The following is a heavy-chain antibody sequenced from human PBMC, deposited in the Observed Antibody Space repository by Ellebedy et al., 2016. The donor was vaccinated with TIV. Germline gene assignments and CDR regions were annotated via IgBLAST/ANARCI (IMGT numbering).Heavy chain of an antibody. D-gene: IGHD1-26*01. V-gene: IGHV1-69*13. Sequence: AASVQVSCKASGGTFSSYAISWARQAPAQGPEWMGGIIPIFGTANYAQKFQGRVTITADESTSTAYMELSSLRSEDTAVYYCARGSTYSGSYFYYGMDVWGQGTTVTVSS. J-gene: IGHJ6*02. CDR1: GGTFSSYA. CDR2: IIPIFGTA. CDR3: ARGSTYSGSYFYYGMDV.